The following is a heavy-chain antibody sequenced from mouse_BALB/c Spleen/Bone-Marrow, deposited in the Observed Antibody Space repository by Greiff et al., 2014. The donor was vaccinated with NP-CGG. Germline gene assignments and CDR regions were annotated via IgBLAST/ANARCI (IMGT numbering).Heavy chain of an antibody. CDR3: ARRVYYDYYAMDY. D-gene: IGHD1-1*01. J-gene: IGHJ4*01. CDR2: IDPYSGGS. Sequence: VQLQQSGPELVKPGASVKVSCKASGYTFTNYNMYWVKQSHGKSLEWIGYIDPYSGGSRYNQNFKGKATLTVDKSPSTAYMHLNSLTSEDSAVYYCARRVYYDYYAMDYWGQGTSVTVPS. V-gene: IGHV1S135*01. CDR1: GYTFTNYN.